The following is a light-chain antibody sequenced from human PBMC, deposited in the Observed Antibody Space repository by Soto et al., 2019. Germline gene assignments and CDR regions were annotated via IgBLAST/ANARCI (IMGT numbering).Light chain of an antibody. CDR3: QQRSNWPTWT. Sequence: EIVLTQSPATLSLSPGERATLSCRASQSVSSYLAWYQQKPGQAPRLLIYDASNRATGIPARLSGSGSGTDFTLTISSLEPEDVVVYYCQQRSNWPTWTFGQGTKVEIK. V-gene: IGKV3-11*01. CDR1: QSVSSY. J-gene: IGKJ1*01. CDR2: DAS.